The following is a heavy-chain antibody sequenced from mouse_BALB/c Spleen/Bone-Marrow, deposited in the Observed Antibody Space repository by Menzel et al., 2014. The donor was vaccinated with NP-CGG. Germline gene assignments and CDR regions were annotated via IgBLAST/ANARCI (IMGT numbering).Heavy chain of an antibody. CDR1: GFSLSRYS. CDR2: IWGGGTT. J-gene: IGHJ4*01. Sequence: VKLLESGAGLVAPSQSLSITCTVSGFSLSRYSLHWVRRPPGKGLEWLGMIWGGGTTDYNSALKSRLSISKDNSKSQVFLKMNSLQTDDTAMYYCARARYYDAMDYRGQGTSVTVSS. V-gene: IGHV2-6-4*01. D-gene: IGHD1-1*01. CDR3: ARARYYDAMDY.